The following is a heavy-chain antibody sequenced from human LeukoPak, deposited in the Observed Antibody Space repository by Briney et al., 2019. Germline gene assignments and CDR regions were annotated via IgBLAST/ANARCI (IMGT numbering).Heavy chain of an antibody. CDR3: ARDIGSSWSYYYYYYMDV. Sequence: ASVKVSCKASGYTFTSYGISWVRQAPGQGLEWMGWISAYNGNTNYAQKLQGRVTMTTDTSTSTAYMELRSLRSDDTAVYYCARDIGSSWSYYYYYYMDVWGEGTTVTVSS. J-gene: IGHJ6*03. D-gene: IGHD6-13*01. CDR2: ISAYNGNT. CDR1: GYTFTSYG. V-gene: IGHV1-18*01.